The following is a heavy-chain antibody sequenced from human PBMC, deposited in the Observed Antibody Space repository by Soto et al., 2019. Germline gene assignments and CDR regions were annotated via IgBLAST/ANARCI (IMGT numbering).Heavy chain of an antibody. D-gene: IGHD6-6*01. V-gene: IGHV4-34*01. Sequence: SETLSLTYAVYGGSFSGYYWSWIRQPPGKGLEWIGEINHSGSTNYNPSLKSRVTISVDTSKNQFSLKLSSVTAADTAVYYCARRRYSSSSYSDYWGQGTLVTVSS. CDR2: INHSGST. CDR1: GGSFSGYY. CDR3: ARRRYSSSSYSDY. J-gene: IGHJ4*02.